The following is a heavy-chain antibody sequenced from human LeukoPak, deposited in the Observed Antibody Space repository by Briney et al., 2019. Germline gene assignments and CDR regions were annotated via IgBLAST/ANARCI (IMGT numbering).Heavy chain of an antibody. J-gene: IGHJ4*02. Sequence: ASVKVSCKASGYTFTSYGISLVRQAPGQALGWMGGMSAYNGNTNYAQNLQGRVTMTTDTCTSTAYMELRSLRSDDTAVYYCARSRDTYYYDSSGYYWGQGTLVTVSS. CDR3: ARSRDTYYYDSSGYY. D-gene: IGHD3-22*01. V-gene: IGHV1-18*01. CDR1: GYTFTSYG. CDR2: MSAYNGNT.